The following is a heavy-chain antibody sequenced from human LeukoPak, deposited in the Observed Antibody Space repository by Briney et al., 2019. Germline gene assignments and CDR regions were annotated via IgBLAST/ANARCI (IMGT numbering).Heavy chain of an antibody. CDR3: AKAPETYYYDSSGAFDI. V-gene: IGHV3-23*01. J-gene: IGHJ3*02. CDR2: ISGSGGST. Sequence: GGSLRLSCAASGFTFSSYAMSWVRQAPGKGLKWVSAISGSGGSTYYADSVKGRFTISRDNSKNTLYLQMNSLRAEDTAVYYCAKAPETYYYDSSGAFDIWGQGTMVTVSS. D-gene: IGHD3-22*01. CDR1: GFTFSSYA.